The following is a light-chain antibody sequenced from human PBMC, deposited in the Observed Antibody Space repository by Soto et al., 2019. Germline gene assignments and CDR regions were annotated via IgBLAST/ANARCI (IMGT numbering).Light chain of an antibody. CDR2: KAS. CDR1: QSISSW. CDR3: QQYNDNWT. Sequence: DIQMTQSPSTLSASVGDRVTITCRASQSISSWLAWYQQKPGTAPKLLIYKASTLQTGVPSRFSGSGSGTEFTLTISSLQPDDFATYYCQQYNDNWTLGQGTKV. J-gene: IGKJ1*01. V-gene: IGKV1-5*03.